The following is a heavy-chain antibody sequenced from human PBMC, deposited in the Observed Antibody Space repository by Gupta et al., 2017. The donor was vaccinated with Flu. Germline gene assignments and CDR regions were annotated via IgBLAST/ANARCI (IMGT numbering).Heavy chain of an antibody. CDR2: IDWKGGTR. CDR1: DGYG. V-gene: IGHV3-9*01. CDR3: AKDLTSHFDAFDV. Sequence: DGYGMHWVRQVPGKGLEWGSGIDWKGGTRGDADAVKGRFTISRYNAKKSLFVQMNSVRGDDAALYYYAKDLTSHFDAFDVWGQGTMVTVSS. D-gene: IGHD2-2*01. J-gene: IGHJ3*01.